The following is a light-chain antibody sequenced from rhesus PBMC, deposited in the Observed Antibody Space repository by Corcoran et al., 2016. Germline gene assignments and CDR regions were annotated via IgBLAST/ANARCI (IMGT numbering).Light chain of an antibody. CDR2: DAS. CDR3: LQYNSDPLT. V-gene: IGKV1-43*02. J-gene: IGKJ4*01. CDR1: QGISSY. Sequence: DIQMTQSPSSLSASVGDTVTITCRASQGISSYLSWYQQKPGKAPKLMSYDASTLQSGVPSRLSGSGSGTDFTLTISSLQPEDFATYYCLQYNSDPLTFGGGTKVEIK.